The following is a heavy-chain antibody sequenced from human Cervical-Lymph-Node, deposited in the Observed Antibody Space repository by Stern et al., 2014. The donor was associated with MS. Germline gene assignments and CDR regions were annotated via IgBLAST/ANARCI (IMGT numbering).Heavy chain of an antibody. CDR3: ATGGTWNSYYFDQ. CDR1: GFNVSSHY. D-gene: IGHD1-7*01. Sequence: QLVESGGGLIQPGGSLRLSCAASGFNVSSHYMSWVRQAPGKGLEWGSIIYSDESTYYADSVKGRFTISRDNSKHTLFLQMNSLRAEDTAVYYCATGGTWNSYYFDQWGQGTLVTVSS. J-gene: IGHJ4*02. CDR2: IYSDEST. V-gene: IGHV3-53*01.